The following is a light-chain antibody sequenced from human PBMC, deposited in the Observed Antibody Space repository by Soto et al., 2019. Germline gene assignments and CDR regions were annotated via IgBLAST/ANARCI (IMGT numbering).Light chain of an antibody. V-gene: IGKV2-30*01. J-gene: IGKJ2*01. CDR2: KVS. CDR3: KEGTHRPPYT. CDR1: QSLVYSDGNTY. Sequence: DVVLTQSPLSLPVTLGQSASISCRSRQSLVYSDGNTYLSWFHQRPGQSPRRLIYKVSVRDPGVPDTFSGSGSGTGFTLRIRRVEAEDVGVSYCKEGTHRPPYTFGQGTKLEIQ.